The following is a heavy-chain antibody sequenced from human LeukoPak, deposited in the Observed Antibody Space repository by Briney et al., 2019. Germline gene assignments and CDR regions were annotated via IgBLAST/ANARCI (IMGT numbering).Heavy chain of an antibody. D-gene: IGHD3-16*01. CDR2: INTNTGNP. CDR1: GYTFTAYA. CDR3: ARDKFLRDY. V-gene: IGHV7-4-1*02. J-gene: IGHJ4*02. Sequence: ASVKISCKASGYTFTAYAMIWVRQAPGQGLEWMGWINTNTGNPTYAQGLTGRFVFSLDTSVSTAYLQISSLKAEDTAVYYCARDKFLRDYWGQGTLVTVSS.